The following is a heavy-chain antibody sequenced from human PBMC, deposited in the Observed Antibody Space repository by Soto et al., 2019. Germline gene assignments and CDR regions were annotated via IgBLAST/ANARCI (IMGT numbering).Heavy chain of an antibody. CDR3: AREVIAAAAQGFYGMDV. J-gene: IGHJ6*02. V-gene: IGHV3-33*01. D-gene: IGHD6-13*01. CDR2: IWYDGSNK. Sequence: GGSLRLSCAASGFTFSSYGMHWVRQAPGKGLEWVAVIWYDGSNKYYADSVKGRFTISRDNSKNTLYLQMNSLRAEDTAVYYCAREVIAAAAQGFYGMDVWGQGTTVTVSS. CDR1: GFTFSSYG.